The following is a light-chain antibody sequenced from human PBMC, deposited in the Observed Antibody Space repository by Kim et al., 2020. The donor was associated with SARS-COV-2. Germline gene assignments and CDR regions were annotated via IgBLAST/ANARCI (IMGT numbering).Light chain of an antibody. J-gene: IGLJ7*01. CDR3: QVRDVGHPV. CDR1: NIGSKS. Sequence: SYELTQPPSVSVAPGKTARITCGGNNIGSKSVHWCQQKPGQAPVLVIYYDSDRPSGIPERFSGSISGNTATLTINRVEAGDEADYFCQVRDVGHPV. CDR2: YDS. V-gene: IGLV3-21*04.